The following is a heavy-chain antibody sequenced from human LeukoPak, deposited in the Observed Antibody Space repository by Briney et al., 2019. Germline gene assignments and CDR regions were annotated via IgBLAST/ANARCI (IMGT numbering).Heavy chain of an antibody. J-gene: IGHJ4*02. V-gene: IGHV1-46*01. CDR1: GYTFTSYF. Sequence: ASVKVSCKASGYTFTSYFMHWVRQAPGQGLDWMGIINPSGGSTSYAQKFQGRVTMTRDTSTSTVYMELSSLRSEDTAVYYCARDSADYGDYDYWGQGTLVTSPQ. CDR3: ARDSADYGDYDY. D-gene: IGHD4-17*01. CDR2: INPSGGST.